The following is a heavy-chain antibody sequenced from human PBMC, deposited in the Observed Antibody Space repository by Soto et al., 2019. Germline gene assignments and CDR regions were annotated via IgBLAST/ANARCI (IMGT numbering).Heavy chain of an antibody. Sequence: EGQLLKSGGGLVQPGESLRLSCAASGFTFSSSGMSWVRQAPGKGLEWVSSISIRGDYRYYADSVKGRFTISRDNSKNTRYLQMSSLTAEDTALYYCANHGGFDFWGQGTMVAGSS. CDR1: GFTFSSSG. V-gene: IGHV3-23*01. D-gene: IGHD4-17*01. CDR3: ANHGGFDF. J-gene: IGHJ3*01. CDR2: ISIRGDYR.